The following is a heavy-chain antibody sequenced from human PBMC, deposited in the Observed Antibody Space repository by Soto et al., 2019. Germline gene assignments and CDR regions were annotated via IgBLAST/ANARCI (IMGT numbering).Heavy chain of an antibody. V-gene: IGHV1-2*04. CDR2: INPDSGGT. D-gene: IGHD5-18*01. Sequence: ASVKVSCKASGYTFTGYYMHWVRQAPGQGLEWMGCINPDSGGTNYAQKFHDWVTMTRDTSISTAYMELTRLRSDDTAVYYCARDPTGYSYGDYFDYWGQGTLVTVSS. CDR1: GYTFTGYY. J-gene: IGHJ4*02. CDR3: ARDPTGYSYGDYFDY.